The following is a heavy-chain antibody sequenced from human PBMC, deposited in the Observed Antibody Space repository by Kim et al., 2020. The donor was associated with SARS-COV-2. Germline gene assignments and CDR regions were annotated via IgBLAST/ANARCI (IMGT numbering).Heavy chain of an antibody. Sequence: SETLSLTCTVSGGSISSYYWSWIRQPPGKGLEWIGYIYYSGSTNYNPSLKSRVTISVDTSKNQFSLKLSSVTAADTAVYYCARDLRCGSSTSCYCRFDPWGQGTLVTVSS. D-gene: IGHD2-2*01. J-gene: IGHJ5*02. V-gene: IGHV4-59*13. CDR1: GGSISSYY. CDR3: ARDLRCGSSTSCYCRFDP. CDR2: IYYSGST.